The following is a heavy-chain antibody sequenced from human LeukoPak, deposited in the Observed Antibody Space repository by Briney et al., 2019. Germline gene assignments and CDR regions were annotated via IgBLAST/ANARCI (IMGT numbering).Heavy chain of an antibody. J-gene: IGHJ3*02. V-gene: IGHV4-59*01. CDR3: ARRGGIWSGSFDI. CDR1: GGSISSYY. D-gene: IGHD3-3*01. CDR2: IYYSGST. Sequence: PSETLSLTCTVSGGSISSYYWSWIRQPPGKGLEWIGYIYYSGSTNYNPSLKSRVTISVDTSKNQFSLKLSSVTAADTAVYYCARRGGIWSGSFDIWGQGTMVTVSS.